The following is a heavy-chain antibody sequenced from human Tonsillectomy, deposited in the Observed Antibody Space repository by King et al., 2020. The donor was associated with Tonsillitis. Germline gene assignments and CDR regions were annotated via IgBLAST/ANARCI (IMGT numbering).Heavy chain of an antibody. J-gene: IGHJ6*03. CDR1: GGSFSSYA. CDR3: ARAHSSGYWAYNYYMDV. Sequence: VQLVESGAEVKKPGSSVKVSCKASGGSFSSYAISWVRQAPGQGLEWMGGIIPPFGTANYAQKFQGRVTITADESTSTAYMELSSLRSEDTAVYYCARAHSSGYWAYNYYMDVWGQGTTVTVSS. CDR2: IIPPFGTA. V-gene: IGHV1-69*01. D-gene: IGHD3-22*01.